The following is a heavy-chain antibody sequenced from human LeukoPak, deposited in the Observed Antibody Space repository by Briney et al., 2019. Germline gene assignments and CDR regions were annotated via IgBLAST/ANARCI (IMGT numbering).Heavy chain of an antibody. CDR1: GFTFNKYG. Sequence: PGGSLRLSCAASGFTFNKYGMHWVRQAPGKGLEWVAVISSDTSIKYYVDSVKGRFTISRDNSKNTLYLQMNSLRAEDTAVYYCARAVGLGYCSSTSCYAGDYWGQGTLVTVSS. CDR3: ARAVGLGYCSSTSCYAGDY. J-gene: IGHJ4*02. CDR2: ISSDTSIK. V-gene: IGHV3-30*03. D-gene: IGHD2-2*01.